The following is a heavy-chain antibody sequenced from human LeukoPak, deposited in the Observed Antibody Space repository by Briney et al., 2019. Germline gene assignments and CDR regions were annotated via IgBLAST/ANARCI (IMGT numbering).Heavy chain of an antibody. V-gene: IGHV3-23*01. CDR3: AKGMVATRD. D-gene: IGHD5-12*01. CDR2: ISVSGANT. J-gene: IGHJ4*02. Sequence: GGSLRLSCVASGFTFSSYAMTWVRQAPGKGLEWVSAISVSGANTYYADSVKGRFTISRDNSKNTLYLQMSSLRAEDTAVYYCAKGMVATRDWGQGTLVTVSS. CDR1: GFTFSSYA.